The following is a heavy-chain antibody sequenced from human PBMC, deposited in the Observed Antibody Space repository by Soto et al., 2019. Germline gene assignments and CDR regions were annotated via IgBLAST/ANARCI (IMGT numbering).Heavy chain of an antibody. J-gene: IGHJ6*02. D-gene: IGHD3-9*01. CDR2: IYYSGST. CDR1: GGSISSYY. CDR3: ARDLATGNYYYYGMDV. Sequence: PSETLSLTCTVSGGSISSYYWSWIRQPPGKGLEWIGYIYYSGSTNYNPSLKSRVTISVDTSKNQFSLKLSSVTAADTAVYYCARDLATGNYYYYGMDVWGQGTTVNVS. V-gene: IGHV4-59*01.